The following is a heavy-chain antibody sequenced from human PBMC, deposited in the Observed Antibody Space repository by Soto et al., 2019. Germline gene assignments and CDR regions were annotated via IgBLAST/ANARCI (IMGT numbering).Heavy chain of an antibody. CDR2: INNGGDST. V-gene: IGHV3-23*01. CDR3: AKGGGSCCFHY. J-gene: IGHJ4*02. D-gene: IGHD2-15*01. Sequence: EVQLLESEGGLVQPGGSLRLSCEASGFTFSNYALSWVRQAPGKGLEWVSAINNGGDSTYYADSVKGRFTISRDNSKNTLYLQMTILSAEDTAVYYCAKGGGSCCFHYWGQGTLVTVSS. CDR1: GFTFSNYA.